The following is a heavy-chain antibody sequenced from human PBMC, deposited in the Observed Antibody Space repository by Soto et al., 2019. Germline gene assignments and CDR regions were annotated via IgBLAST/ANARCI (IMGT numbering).Heavy chain of an antibody. V-gene: IGHV5-51*01. CDR2: IYPGDSGT. CDR3: ARHSRSGGSWTFDC. CDR1: GDNFTRYW. Sequence: ESLTITCRSSGDNFTRYWIGWVRQMPGKGLEWMGIIYPGDSGTRYSPSFQGQVTISADKSISTAYLQWSSLKASDTAMYYCARHSRSGGSWTFDCWGQGTLVPVSS. D-gene: IGHD2-15*01. J-gene: IGHJ4*02.